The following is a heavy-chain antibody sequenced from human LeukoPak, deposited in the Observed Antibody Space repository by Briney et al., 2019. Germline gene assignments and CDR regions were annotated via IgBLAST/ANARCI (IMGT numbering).Heavy chain of an antibody. J-gene: IGHJ4*02. CDR2: IYYSGST. D-gene: IGHD2-8*02. V-gene: IGHV4-39*02. CDR3: ARGSSGFDY. CDR1: GVSISGSSYY. Sequence: PSETLSLTCTVSGVSISGSSYYWGWIRQPPGKGLEWIGSIYYSGSTFYNPSLQSRVTISVDTSKSHFSLKLSSVTAADTAVYYCARGSSGFDYWGQGILVTVSS.